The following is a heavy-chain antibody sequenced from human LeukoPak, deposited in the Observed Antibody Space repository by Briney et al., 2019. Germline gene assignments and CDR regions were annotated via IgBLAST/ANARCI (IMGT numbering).Heavy chain of an antibody. CDR3: AREGYCSTTSCAYGMDV. CDR2: INWNGGST. D-gene: IGHD2-2*01. CDR1: GFNFDDYR. J-gene: IGHJ6*02. V-gene: IGHV3-20*04. Sequence: PGGSLTLSCVVSGFNFDDYRMSWVRHVPGKGLEWVSGINWNGGSTGYADSVKGRFTISRDNAKKSLYLQMNSLRAEDTAFYYCAREGYCSTTSCAYGMDVWGQGTTVTVSS.